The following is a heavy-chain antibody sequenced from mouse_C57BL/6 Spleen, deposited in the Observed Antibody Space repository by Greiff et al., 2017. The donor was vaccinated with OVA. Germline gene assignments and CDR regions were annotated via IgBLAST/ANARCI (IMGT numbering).Heavy chain of an antibody. CDR2: IDPSDSYT. D-gene: IGHD1-1*01. Sequence: QVQLKQPGAELVKPGASVKLSCKASGYTFTSYWMQWVKQRPGQGLEWIGEIDPSDSYTNYNQKFKGKATLTVDTSSSTAYMQLSSLTSEDSAVYYCARYYMPFDYWGQGTTLTVSS. CDR1: GYTFTSYW. CDR3: ARYYMPFDY. J-gene: IGHJ2*01. V-gene: IGHV1-50*01.